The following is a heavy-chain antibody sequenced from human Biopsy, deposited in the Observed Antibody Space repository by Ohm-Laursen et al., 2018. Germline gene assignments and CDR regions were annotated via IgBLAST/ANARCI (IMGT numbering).Heavy chain of an antibody. CDR2: ISWNSVGI. CDR3: ARDSTINTVTTADY. J-gene: IGHJ4*02. CDR1: GFIFDDYA. D-gene: IGHD4-11*01. V-gene: IGHV3-9*01. Sequence: FLRLSCAASGFIFDDYAMHWVRQAPGKGLEWVSGISWNSVGIGYADSVQGRFTISRDNSKNTVYLQMNSLRAEDTAIYYCARDSTINTVTTADYWGQGTLVTVSS.